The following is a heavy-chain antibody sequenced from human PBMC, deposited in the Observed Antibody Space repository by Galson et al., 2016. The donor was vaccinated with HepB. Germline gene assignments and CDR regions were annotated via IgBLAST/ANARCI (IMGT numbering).Heavy chain of an antibody. D-gene: IGHD3-22*01. CDR3: ARPLYYYSSCYHQYFQY. Sequence: SLRLSCAASGFTFSSYWMSWVRQAPGKGLEWVSYINPSSSSTHYADSVKGRFIISRDNAKNSLYLQMDSLRDEDTAVYYCARPLYYYSSCYHQYFQYWGQGTLVTASS. CDR1: GFTFSSYW. CDR2: INPSSSST. V-gene: IGHV3-48*02. J-gene: IGHJ1*01.